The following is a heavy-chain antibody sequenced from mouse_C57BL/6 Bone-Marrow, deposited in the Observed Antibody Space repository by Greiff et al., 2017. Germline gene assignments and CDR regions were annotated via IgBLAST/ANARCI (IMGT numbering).Heavy chain of an antibody. J-gene: IGHJ2*01. D-gene: IGHD1-1*01. Sequence: EVQGVESGEGLVKPGGSLKLSCAASGFTFSSYAMSWVRQTPEKRLAWVAYISSGGDYIYYADTVKGRFTISRDNARNTLYLQMSSLKSEDTAMYSCTRENLRYYFDYWGQGTTLTVSS. V-gene: IGHV5-9-1*02. CDR3: TRENLRYYFDY. CDR1: GFTFSSYA. CDR2: ISSGGDYI.